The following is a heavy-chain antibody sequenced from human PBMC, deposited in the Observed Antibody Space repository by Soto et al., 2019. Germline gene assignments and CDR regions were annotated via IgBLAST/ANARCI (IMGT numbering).Heavy chain of an antibody. V-gene: IGHV4-59*01. CDR2: IYYSGST. D-gene: IGHD4-17*01. CDR3: ARDTLTTVTSHGMDV. CDR1: GGSISSYY. Sequence: SETLSLTCTVSGGSISSYYWSWIRQPPGKGLEWIGYIYYSGSTSYNPSLKSRVTISVDTSKNQFSLKLSSVTAADTAVYYCARDTLTTVTSHGMDVWGQGTTVTVSS. J-gene: IGHJ6*02.